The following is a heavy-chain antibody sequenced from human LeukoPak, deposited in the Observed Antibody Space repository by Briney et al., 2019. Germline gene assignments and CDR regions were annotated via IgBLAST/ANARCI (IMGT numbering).Heavy chain of an antibody. CDR3: ARYIEYYDFWSGSDAWFDP. CDR2: INPNSGGT. D-gene: IGHD3-3*01. V-gene: IGHV1-2*02. Sequence: ASVKDSCKASGYTFTGYYMHWVRQAPGQGLEWMGWINPNSGGTNYAQKFQGRVTMTRDTSISTAYMELSRLRSDDTAVYYCARYIEYYDFWSGSDAWFDPWGQGTLVTVSS. CDR1: GYTFTGYY. J-gene: IGHJ5*02.